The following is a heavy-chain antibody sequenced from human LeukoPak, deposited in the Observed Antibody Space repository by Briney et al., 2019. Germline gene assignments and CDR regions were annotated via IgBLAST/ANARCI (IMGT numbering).Heavy chain of an antibody. CDR3: ARDSSSWLTYFDY. CDR1: GHTQNNNY. J-gene: IGHJ4*02. CDR2: IYSGGRT. Sequence: GGSLRLSSAAPGHTQNNNYMRRVRQAPGKGLEWVSLIYSGGRTYYADSVKGRFTISRDNSKNTLFVQMNRLRAEDTAVYYCARDSSSWLTYFDYWGQGTLVTVSS. V-gene: IGHV3-66*01. D-gene: IGHD6-13*01.